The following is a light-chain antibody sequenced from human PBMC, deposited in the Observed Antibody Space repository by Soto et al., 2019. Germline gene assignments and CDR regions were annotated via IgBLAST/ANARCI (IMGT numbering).Light chain of an antibody. CDR1: QTISTY. CDR2: DAS. V-gene: IGKV1-39*01. J-gene: IGKJ2*01. CDR3: QQSDSTPYT. Sequence: DIQMTQSPSSLSASVGDRVTITCRASQTISTYLNWYQQKPGKANRLLIYDASSLLSGVPSRFSGSGSGTDFTLTIASLQPEDFSTYYCQQSDSTPYTFGQGTKVEI.